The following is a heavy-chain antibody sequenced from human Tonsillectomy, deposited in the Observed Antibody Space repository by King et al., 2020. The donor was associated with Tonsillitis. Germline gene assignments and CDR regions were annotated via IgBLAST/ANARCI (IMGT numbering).Heavy chain of an antibody. CDR2: IYPSGST. Sequence: QLQESGPGLVKPSQTLSLTCTVSGGSISSNSYYWSWIRQPAGKGLEWIGRIYPSGSTNYNPSLKSRVTISVDTSKNQFSLRLSPVTAADTAIYYCARDTGARYFDYWGQGTLVTVSS. CDR1: GGSISSNSYY. V-gene: IGHV4-61*02. J-gene: IGHJ4*02. D-gene: IGHD1-26*01. CDR3: ARDTGARYFDY.